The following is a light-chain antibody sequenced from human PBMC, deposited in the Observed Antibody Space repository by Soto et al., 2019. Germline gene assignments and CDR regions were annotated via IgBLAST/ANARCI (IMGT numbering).Light chain of an antibody. CDR1: STDVGAYNY. Sequence: QSALTQPPSASGSPGQSVTISCTGTSTDVGAYNYVSWYQQHPDKAPKLVIYEVTKRPSGVPDRFSGSKSGNTASLTVSGLQAEDEADYYCGSHAGNSNLVFGGGTKLTVL. V-gene: IGLV2-8*01. CDR2: EVT. CDR3: GSHAGNSNLV. J-gene: IGLJ3*02.